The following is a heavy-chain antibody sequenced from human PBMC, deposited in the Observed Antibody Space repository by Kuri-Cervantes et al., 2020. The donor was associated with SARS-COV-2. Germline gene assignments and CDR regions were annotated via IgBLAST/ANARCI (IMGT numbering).Heavy chain of an antibody. V-gene: IGHV3-23*01. Sequence: GESLKISCAASGFTFSSYAMSWVRQAPGKGLEWVSAISGSSGSTYYADSVKGRFTISRDNSKNTLYLQMNSLRAEDTAVYYCAKSPRGDYLIFDYWGQGTLVTVSS. J-gene: IGHJ4*02. CDR3: AKSPRGDYLIFDY. CDR2: ISGSSGST. CDR1: GFTFSSYA. D-gene: IGHD2/OR15-2a*01.